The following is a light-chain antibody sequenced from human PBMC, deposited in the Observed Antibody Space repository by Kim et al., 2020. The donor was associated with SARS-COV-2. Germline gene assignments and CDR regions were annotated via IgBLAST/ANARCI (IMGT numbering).Light chain of an antibody. J-gene: IGKJ2*01. CDR1: QSVSSSY. V-gene: IGKV3-20*01. CDR2: GAS. Sequence: EIVLTQSPGTLSLSPGERVNLSCRASQSVSSSYLAWYQQKPGQAPRLLIYGASSRATGIPDRFSGSGSGTDFTLTISRLEPEDFAVYYCQQYGSSPYTFGQGTKLEI. CDR3: QQYGSSPYT.